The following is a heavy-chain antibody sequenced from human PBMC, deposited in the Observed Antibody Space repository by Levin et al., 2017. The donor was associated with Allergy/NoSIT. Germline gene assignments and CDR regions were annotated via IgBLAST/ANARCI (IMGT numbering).Heavy chain of an antibody. CDR1: GYTFTTYG. D-gene: IGHD3-9*01. J-gene: IGHJ4*02. Sequence: ASVKVSCKASGYTFTTYGISWVRQAPGQGLEWMGWISAYNGNRNYAQKLQGRVTMTTDTSTGTAYMELRSLRSDDTAVYYCARDYDILTGYYNVLAYWGQGTLVTVSS. CDR2: ISAYNGNR. CDR3: ARDYDILTGYYNVLAY. V-gene: IGHV1-18*01.